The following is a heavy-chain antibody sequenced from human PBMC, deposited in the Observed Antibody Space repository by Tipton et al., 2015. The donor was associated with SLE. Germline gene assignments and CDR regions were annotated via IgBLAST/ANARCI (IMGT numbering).Heavy chain of an antibody. CDR2: IYYSGST. CDR1: GGSISSYY. Sequence: LRLSCTVSGGSISSYYWSWIRQPPGKGLEWIGYIYYSGSTNYNPSLKSRVTISVDTSKNQFSLKLSSVTAADTAVYYCARVDTAMVAYDYWGQGTLVTVSS. J-gene: IGHJ4*02. V-gene: IGHV4-59*01. D-gene: IGHD5-18*01. CDR3: ARVDTAMVAYDY.